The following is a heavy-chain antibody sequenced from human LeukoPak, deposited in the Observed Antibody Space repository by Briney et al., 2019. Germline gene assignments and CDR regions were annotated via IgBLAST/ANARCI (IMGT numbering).Heavy chain of an antibody. CDR3: AGYASSGRRDSFDI. V-gene: IGHV3-66*01. CDR1: GFTVSSNY. J-gene: IGHJ3*02. D-gene: IGHD3-22*01. CDR2: IFSGGST. Sequence: PGGSLRLSCAAPGFTVSSNYMSWGRQAPGKGLEWGSVIFSGGSTYYADCAKCRFTFSRANTKTTLSLQRNSLRAADTAVYYCAGYASSGRRDSFDIWGQGTMVTVSS.